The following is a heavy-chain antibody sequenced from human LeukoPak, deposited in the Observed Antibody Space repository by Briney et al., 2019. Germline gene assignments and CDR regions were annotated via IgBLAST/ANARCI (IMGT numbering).Heavy chain of an antibody. D-gene: IGHD6-19*01. J-gene: IGHJ3*02. V-gene: IGHV3-30*02. CDR2: IRYDGSNE. CDR1: GFSFSSYG. CDR3: AKDISGWYGSFAFDI. Sequence: GGSLRLSCVASGFSFSSYGMNWVRRAPGKGLEWVGFIRYDGSNEYYADSVKGRFTISRDNSKNTLYLQMNSLRAEDTAVYYCAKDISGWYGSFAFDIWGQGTMVTVSS.